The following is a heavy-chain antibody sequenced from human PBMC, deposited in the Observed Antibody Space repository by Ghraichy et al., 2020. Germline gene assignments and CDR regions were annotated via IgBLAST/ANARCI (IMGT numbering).Heavy chain of an antibody. D-gene: IGHD2-15*01. Sequence: SETLSLTCTVSGGSVSSGSYYWSWIRQPPGKGLEWIGYIYYSGSTNYNPSLKSRVTISVDTSKNQFSLKLSSVTAADTAVYYCAREGVVVAATRVVYYYGMDVWGQGTTVTVSS. CDR1: GGSVSSGSYY. CDR3: AREGVVVAATRVVYYYGMDV. J-gene: IGHJ6*02. V-gene: IGHV4-61*01. CDR2: IYYSGST.